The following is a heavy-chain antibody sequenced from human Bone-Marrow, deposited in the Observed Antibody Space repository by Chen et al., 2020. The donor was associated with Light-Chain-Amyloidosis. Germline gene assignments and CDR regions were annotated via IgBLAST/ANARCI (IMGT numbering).Heavy chain of an antibody. CDR3: AKDIRKLDAFDI. V-gene: IGHV3-30*18. J-gene: IGHJ3*02. Sequence: QVQLVESGGGVVQPGRSLRLSCAASGFPFSSYGMHWVRQAPGKGLEWVAVISYDGSNKYYADSVKGRFTISRDNSKNTLYLQMNSLRAEDTAVYYCAKDIRKLDAFDIWGQGTMVTVSS. CDR1: GFPFSSYG. CDR2: ISYDGSNK.